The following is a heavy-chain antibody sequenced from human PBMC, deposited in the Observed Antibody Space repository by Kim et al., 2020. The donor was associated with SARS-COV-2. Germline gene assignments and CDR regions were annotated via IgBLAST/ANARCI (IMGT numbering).Heavy chain of an antibody. J-gene: IGHJ3*02. D-gene: IGHD3-22*01. CDR3: ARPYDSSGYYHAFDI. CDR1: GGSISSSSYY. V-gene: IGHV4-39*01. Sequence: SETLSLTCTVSGGSISSSSYYWGWIRQPPGKGLEWIGSIYYSGSTYYNPSLKSRVTISVDTSKNQFSLKLSSVTAADTAVYYCARPYDSSGYYHAFDIWGQGTMVTVSS. CDR2: IYYSGST.